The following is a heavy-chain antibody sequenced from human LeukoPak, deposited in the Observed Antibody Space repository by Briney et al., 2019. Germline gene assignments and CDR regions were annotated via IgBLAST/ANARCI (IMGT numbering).Heavy chain of an antibody. Sequence: SVKVSCKASGGTFSSYAISWVRQAPGQGLGWMGRIIPIFGIANYAQKFQGRVTITADKSTSTAYMELSSLRSEDTAVYYCAREFPDSSGYYVRDAFDIWGQGTMVTVSS. V-gene: IGHV1-69*04. D-gene: IGHD3-22*01. CDR2: IIPIFGIA. CDR1: GGTFSSYA. CDR3: AREFPDSSGYYVRDAFDI. J-gene: IGHJ3*02.